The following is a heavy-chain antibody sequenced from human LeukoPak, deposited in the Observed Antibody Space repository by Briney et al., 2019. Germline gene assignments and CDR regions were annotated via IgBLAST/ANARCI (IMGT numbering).Heavy chain of an antibody. V-gene: IGHV4-59*01. J-gene: IGHJ4*02. D-gene: IGHD6-13*01. Sequence: SETLSLTCTVSGSSISNYYWSWIWQPPGKGLEWIGYIHYSGSANHNPSLKSRVTISVDTSKNQFSLKLSSVTAADTAVYYCARVTATTGIRYFDYWGQGTLVTVSS. CDR3: ARVTATTGIRYFDY. CDR1: GSSISNYY. CDR2: IHYSGSA.